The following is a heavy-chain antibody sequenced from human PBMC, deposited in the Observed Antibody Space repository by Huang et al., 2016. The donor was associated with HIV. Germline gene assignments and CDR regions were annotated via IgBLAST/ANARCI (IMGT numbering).Heavy chain of an antibody. J-gene: IGHJ4*02. Sequence: QVQLVQSGAEVKKPGSSVKVSCKASGGTFSSYVISWVRQAPGQGLEWMGGITAIFDKTNYAQKCQGRVTIIADESTRTAYMEMSSLRPEDTATYYCATGPRGSGSFNWGQGTLVIVSS. D-gene: IGHD1-26*01. V-gene: IGHV1-69*01. CDR1: GGTFSSYV. CDR3: ATGPRGSGSFN. CDR2: ITAIFDKT.